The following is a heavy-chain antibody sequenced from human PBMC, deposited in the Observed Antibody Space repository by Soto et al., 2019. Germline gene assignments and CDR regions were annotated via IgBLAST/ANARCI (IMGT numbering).Heavy chain of an antibody. V-gene: IGHV3-33*01. CDR2: IWYDGSSQ. CDR1: GFPFSLYG. D-gene: IGHD6-6*01. Sequence: QVQLVESGGGVVQPGGSLRLSCAASGFPFSLYGMQWVRQAPGQGLEWVAMIWYDGSSQFYVDSVKGRFTVSRDNPKNTLYLDMNSLRGDDTAVYYGARDVAVRRLDHWGQGTLVTVSS. J-gene: IGHJ4*02. CDR3: ARDVAVRRLDH.